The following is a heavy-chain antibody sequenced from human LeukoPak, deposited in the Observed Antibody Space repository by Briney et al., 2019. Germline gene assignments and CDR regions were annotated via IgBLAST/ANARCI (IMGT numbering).Heavy chain of an antibody. CDR1: GFTFSSYW. Sequence: GGSLRLSCAASGFTFSSYWMHWVRQAPGKGLVWVSRINSDGSSTSYADSVKGRFTISRDSAKNTLYLEMNSLRAEDTAVYYCAKDSNGWYQRGSNYFDYWGQGTLVTVSS. CDR3: AKDSNGWYQRGSNYFDY. D-gene: IGHD6-19*01. V-gene: IGHV3-74*01. CDR2: INSDGSST. J-gene: IGHJ4*02.